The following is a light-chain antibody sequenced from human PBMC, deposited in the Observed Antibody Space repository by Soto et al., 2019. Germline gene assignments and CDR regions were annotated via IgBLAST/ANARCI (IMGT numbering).Light chain of an antibody. Sequence: DIQMTQSPPYLSASIGDRVTITCQASHDIGNYLNWYQHKPGKAPNLVIYGAFNLGTWVPSRFSGGGSGTEFTLTISSLRPDDFATYYCQHYNSYSEAFGQGTKVDIK. CDR1: HDIGNY. CDR3: QHYNSYSEA. V-gene: IGKV1-33*01. J-gene: IGKJ1*01. CDR2: GAF.